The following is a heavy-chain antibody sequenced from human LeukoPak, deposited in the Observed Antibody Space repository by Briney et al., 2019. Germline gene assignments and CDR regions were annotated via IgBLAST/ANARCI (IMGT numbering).Heavy chain of an antibody. Sequence: PGGSLRLSCAASGFTFSSYAMHWVRQAPGKGLEWVALVSYDGSNKYYADSVKGRFTISSDNSKNTLYLQMNSLRAEDTAVYYCASLFLCYGCSSSSDSLDIWGQGTMVTVSS. D-gene: IGHD6-19*01. CDR1: GFTFSSYA. CDR2: VSYDGSNK. J-gene: IGHJ3*02. V-gene: IGHV3-30*04. CDR3: ASLFLCYGCSSSSDSLDI.